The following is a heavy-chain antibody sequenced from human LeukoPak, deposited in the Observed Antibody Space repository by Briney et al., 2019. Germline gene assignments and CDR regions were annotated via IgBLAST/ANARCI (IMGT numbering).Heavy chain of an antibody. Sequence: PGGSLRLSCAASGFTFSSYSMNWVRQAPGKGLEWVSYISSTSTYIYYADSLKGRFTISRDNAKNSLYLQMNSLRAEDTAVYYCARDHSSASYTYYYYYMDVWGKGTTVTVSS. V-gene: IGHV3-21*04. J-gene: IGHJ6*03. CDR1: GFTFSSYS. D-gene: IGHD1-26*01. CDR3: ARDHSSASYTYYYYYMDV. CDR2: ISSTSTYI.